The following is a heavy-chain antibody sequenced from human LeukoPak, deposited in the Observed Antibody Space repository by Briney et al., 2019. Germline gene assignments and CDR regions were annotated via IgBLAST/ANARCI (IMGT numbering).Heavy chain of an antibody. CDR3: ASRSVEMATIYGY. CDR1: GFTFSSYA. D-gene: IGHD5-24*01. V-gene: IGHV3-30*04. Sequence: GGSLRLSCAASGFTFSSYAMHWVRQAPGKGLEWVAVISYDGSNKYYADSVKGRFTISRDNSKNTLYLQMNSLRAEDTAVYYCASRSVEMATIYGYWGQGTLVTVSS. J-gene: IGHJ4*02. CDR2: ISYDGSNK.